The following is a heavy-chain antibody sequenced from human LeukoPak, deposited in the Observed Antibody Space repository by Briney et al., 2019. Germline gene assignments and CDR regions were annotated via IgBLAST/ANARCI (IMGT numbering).Heavy chain of an antibody. J-gene: IGHJ3*02. D-gene: IGHD6-19*01. V-gene: IGHV3-21*01. CDR3: ARDIAVAGTRDAFDI. Sequence: GGSLRLSCAASGFTFSSYSMNWVRQAPGKGLEWVSSISSSSSYIYYADSVKGRFTISRDNAKNSLYLQMNSLRAEGTAVYYCARDIAVAGTRDAFDIWSQGTMVTVSS. CDR2: ISSSSSYI. CDR1: GFTFSSYS.